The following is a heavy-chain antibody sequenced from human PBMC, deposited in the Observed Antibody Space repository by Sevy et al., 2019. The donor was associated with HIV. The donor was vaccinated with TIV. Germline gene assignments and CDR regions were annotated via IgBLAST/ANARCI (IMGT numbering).Heavy chain of an antibody. CDR1: GYSFTSYW. CDR3: ARRVGIAAAGDYYYYYMDV. V-gene: IGHV5-10-1*01. Sequence: GGSLRLSCKGSGYSFTSYWISWVRQMPGKGLEWMGRIDPSDSYTNYSPSFQGHVTISAEKSISTAYLQWSSLKASDTAMYYCARRVGIAAAGDYYYYYMDVWGKGTTVTVSS. D-gene: IGHD6-13*01. J-gene: IGHJ6*03. CDR2: IDPSDSYT.